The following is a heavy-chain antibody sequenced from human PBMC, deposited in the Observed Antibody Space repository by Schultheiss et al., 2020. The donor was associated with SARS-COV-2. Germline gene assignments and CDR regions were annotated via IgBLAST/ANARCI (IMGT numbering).Heavy chain of an antibody. V-gene: IGHV3-30*19. CDR1: GFTFSSYG. D-gene: IGHD6-19*01. CDR3: AREPQYSSGWSRY. J-gene: IGHJ4*02. Sequence: GESLKISCAASGFTFSSYGMHWVRQAPGKGLEWVAVIWYDGSNKYYADSVKGRFTISRDNSKNTLYLQMNSLRAEETAVYYCAREPQYSSGWSRYWGQGTLVTVSS. CDR2: IWYDGSNK.